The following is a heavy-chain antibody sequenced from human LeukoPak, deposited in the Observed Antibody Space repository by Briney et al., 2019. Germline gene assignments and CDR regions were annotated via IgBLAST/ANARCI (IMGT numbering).Heavy chain of an antibody. J-gene: IGHJ4*02. D-gene: IGHD2-2*01. CDR3: AGRYCSSTSCTLDY. V-gene: IGHV3-48*03. CDR2: ISSSGSTM. CDR1: GFTFNSYE. Sequence: PGGSLRLSCAASGFTFNSYEMNWVRQAPGKGLEWVSYISSSGSTMYYADSVRGRLTISRENAKNLLYLEVNSLRAEDTAVYYCAGRYCSSTSCTLDYWGQGTLVIVSS.